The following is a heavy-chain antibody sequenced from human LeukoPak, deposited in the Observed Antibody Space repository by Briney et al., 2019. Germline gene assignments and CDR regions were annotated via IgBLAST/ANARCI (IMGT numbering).Heavy chain of an antibody. CDR2: IGGTGTGT. CDR1: GFSFSSYA. CDR3: ARGAGYNYPYYFDY. V-gene: IGHV3-23*01. J-gene: IGHJ4*02. Sequence: GGSLRLSCAASGFSFSSYAMNWVRQAPGKGLEWVSTIGGTGTGTYYADSVKGRFTISGDNSKNTLYLQMNSLRAEDTAVYYCARGAGYNYPYYFDYWGQGTLVTVSS. D-gene: IGHD5-24*01.